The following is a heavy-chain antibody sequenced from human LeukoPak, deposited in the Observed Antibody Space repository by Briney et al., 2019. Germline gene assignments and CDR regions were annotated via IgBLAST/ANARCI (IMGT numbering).Heavy chain of an antibody. V-gene: IGHV4-61*02. D-gene: IGHD3-3*01. CDR3: ARAGYYDFWSGYYAFDY. J-gene: IGHJ4*02. CDR2: IYTSGST. CDR1: GGSISSGSYY. Sequence: SETLSLTCTVSGGSISSGSYYWSWIRQPAGKGLEWIGRIYTSGSTNYNPSLESRVTISVDTSKNQFSLKLSSVTAADTAVYYCARAGYYDFWSGYYAFDYWGQGTLVTVSS.